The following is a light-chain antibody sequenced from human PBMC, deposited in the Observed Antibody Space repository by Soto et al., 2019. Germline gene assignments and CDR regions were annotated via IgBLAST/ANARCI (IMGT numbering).Light chain of an antibody. V-gene: IGKV3D-20*02. CDR2: DAS. Sequence: EILLTPSPGTLSLSPGERSTLSCRASQSFSSSYLAWYQQKPGQAPRLLIYDASNRATGIPARFSGSGSGTGFTLTISSLEPGDFAVYFCQQRSKCSSTFGHGTKVDIK. CDR3: QQRSKCSST. CDR1: QSFSSSY. J-gene: IGKJ3*01.